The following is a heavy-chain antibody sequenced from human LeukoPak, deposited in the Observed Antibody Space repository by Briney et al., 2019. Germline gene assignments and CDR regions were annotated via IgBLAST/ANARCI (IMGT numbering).Heavy chain of an antibody. CDR2: TYYRSKWYN. CDR3: ARDSPYYDILTDYYNLFDY. J-gene: IGHJ4*02. V-gene: IGHV6-1*01. Sequence: SQTLSLTCAISGDSVSSNSAAWHWLRQSPSRGLEWLGRTYYRSKWYNDYAVSVKSRITINPDTSKNQFSLQLNSVTPEDTAVYYFARDSPYYDILTDYYNLFDYWGQGTLVTVSS. D-gene: IGHD3-9*01. CDR1: GDSVSSNSAA.